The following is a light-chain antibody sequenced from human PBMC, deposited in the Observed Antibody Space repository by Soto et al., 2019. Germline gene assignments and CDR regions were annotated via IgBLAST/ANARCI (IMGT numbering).Light chain of an antibody. J-gene: IGLJ3*02. V-gene: IGLV2-11*01. CDR2: DVN. CDR3: CSYAGKYTWV. Sequence: QSALTQPRSVSGSPGQSVTISCTGTSNDIGGYNSVSWYQQHPGKAPKLMIYDVNKRPSGVPDRFSGSKSGNTASLTISGLQAEDEAEFYCCSYAGKYTWVFGGGTKLTVL. CDR1: SNDIGGYNS.